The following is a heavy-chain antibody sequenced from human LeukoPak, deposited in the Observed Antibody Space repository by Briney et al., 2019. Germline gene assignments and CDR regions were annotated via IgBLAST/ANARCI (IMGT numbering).Heavy chain of an antibody. CDR2: IYYSGST. CDR3: ASHMAAIYYFDY. CDR1: GGSISSSSHY. D-gene: IGHD5-18*01. J-gene: IGHJ4*02. V-gene: IGHV4-39*01. Sequence: PSETLSLTCTVSGGSISSSSHYWGWIRQPPGKGLEWIGSIYYSGSTYYNPSLKSRVTISVDTSKNQFSLKLSSVTAADTAVYYCASHMAAIYYFDYWGQGTLVTVSS.